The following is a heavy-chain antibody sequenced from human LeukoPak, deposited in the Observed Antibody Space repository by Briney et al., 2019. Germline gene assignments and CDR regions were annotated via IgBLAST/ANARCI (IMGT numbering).Heavy chain of an antibody. CDR3: ARGRLGLRSITMVRGVRAWFDP. D-gene: IGHD3-10*01. J-gene: IGHJ5*02. CDR2: MNPNSGNT. V-gene: IGHV1-8*01. CDR1: GYTFTSYD. Sequence: GASVKVSCKASGYTFTSYDINWVRQATGQGLEWMGWMNPNSGNTGYAQKFQGRVTMTRNTSISTAYMELSSLRSEDTAVYYCARGRLGLRSITMVRGVRAWFDPWGQGTLVTVSP.